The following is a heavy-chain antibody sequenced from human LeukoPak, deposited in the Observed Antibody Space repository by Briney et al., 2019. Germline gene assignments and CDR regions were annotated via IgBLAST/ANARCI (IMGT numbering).Heavy chain of an antibody. CDR3: ARDLVEHSSGWYWEHWFDP. V-gene: IGHV3-7*01. D-gene: IGHD6-19*01. J-gene: IGHJ5*02. Sequence: LRLSCAASGFTFSSYWMSWVRQAPGKGLEWVANIKQDGSEKYYVDSVKGRFTISRDNAKNSLYLQMNSLRAEDTAVYYCARDLVEHSSGWYWEHWFDPWGQGTLVTVSS. CDR2: IKQDGSEK. CDR1: GFTFSSYW.